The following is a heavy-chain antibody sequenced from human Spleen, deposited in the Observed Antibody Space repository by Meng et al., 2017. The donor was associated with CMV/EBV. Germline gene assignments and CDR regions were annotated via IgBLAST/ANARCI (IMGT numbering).Heavy chain of an antibody. CDR1: GFIFSDYY. Sequence: GDSLKISCGASGFIFSDYYMTWIRQAQGKGLEWVSSISSSSRHIYYTGSVKGRFTISRDNAKKSLFLQMNSLRAEDTAVYYCAREMPAAKRPFDYWGQGTLVTVSS. V-gene: IGHV3-21*01. CDR3: AREMPAAKRPFDY. D-gene: IGHD2-2*01. J-gene: IGHJ4*02. CDR2: ISSSSRHI.